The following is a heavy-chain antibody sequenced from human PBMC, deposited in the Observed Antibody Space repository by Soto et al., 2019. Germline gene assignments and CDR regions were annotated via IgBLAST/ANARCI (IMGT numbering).Heavy chain of an antibody. Sequence: GGSLRLFCAASGFTFSSYAMHWVRQAPGKGLEWVAVISYDGSNKYYADSVKGRFTISRDNSKNTLYLQMNSLRAEDTAVYYCARDRSSSSMDYYYGMDVWGQGTTVTVSS. CDR1: GFTFSSYA. D-gene: IGHD6-6*01. V-gene: IGHV3-30-3*01. J-gene: IGHJ6*02. CDR2: ISYDGSNK. CDR3: ARDRSSSSMDYYYGMDV.